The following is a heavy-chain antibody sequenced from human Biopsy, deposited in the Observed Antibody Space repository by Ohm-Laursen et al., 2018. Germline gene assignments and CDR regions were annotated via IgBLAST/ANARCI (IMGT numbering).Heavy chain of an antibody. CDR1: GGSISGYH. CDR2: ISYTEGI. CDR3: ARMPHFDY. D-gene: IGHD2-2*01. V-gene: IGHV4-59*01. J-gene: IGHJ4*02. Sequence: GTLSLTWTVSGGSISGYHWSWIRKSPGKGLEWLAYISYTEGITSNPSLNGRATMSLDTSKNQFSLRLIYVTAADTAVYYCARMPHFDYWGQGILVTVSS.